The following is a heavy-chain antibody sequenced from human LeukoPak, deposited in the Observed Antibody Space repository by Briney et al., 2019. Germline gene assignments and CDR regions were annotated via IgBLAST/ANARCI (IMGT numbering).Heavy chain of an antibody. CDR1: GFTFDDYA. D-gene: IGHD3-10*01. CDR2: ISWNSGSI. J-gene: IGHJ4*02. CDR3: AKSNYYGSGSLTPYYFDY. Sequence: GGSLRLSCAASGFTFDDYAMHWVRHAPGKGLEWVSGISWNSGSIGYADSVKGRFTISRDNAKNSLYLQMNSLRAEDTALYYCAKSNYYGSGSLTPYYFDYWGQGTLVTVSS. V-gene: IGHV3-9*01.